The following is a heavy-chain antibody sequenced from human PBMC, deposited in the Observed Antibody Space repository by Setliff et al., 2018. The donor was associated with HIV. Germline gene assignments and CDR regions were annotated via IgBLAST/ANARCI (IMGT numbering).Heavy chain of an antibody. CDR2: IIPILGPA. D-gene: IGHD3-3*02. V-gene: IGHV1-69*01. CDR3: ARGLGNFVPDLIGYFDY. Sequence: VKVSCKASGYSFTTYGISWVRQAPGQGLEWMGGIIPILGPANYAQKFQGRVTITAGEYTTTSYMELRNLRSEDTAIYYCARGLGNFVPDLIGYFDYWGQGTLVTVS. CDR1: GYSFTTYG. J-gene: IGHJ4*02.